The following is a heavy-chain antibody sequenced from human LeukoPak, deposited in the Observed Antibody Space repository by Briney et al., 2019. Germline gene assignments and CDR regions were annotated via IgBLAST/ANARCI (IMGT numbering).Heavy chain of an antibody. Sequence: SETLSLTCVVYGGSFSGNYWSWIRQPPGKGLEWIGEINNSGSTNYNPSLKSRVTISVDTSKNQFSLKLSSVTAADTAVYYCARGYNRGSYYNYWGQGTLVTVSS. CDR3: ARGYNRGSYYNY. V-gene: IGHV4-34*01. CDR2: INNSGST. D-gene: IGHD1-26*01. J-gene: IGHJ4*02. CDR1: GGSFSGNY.